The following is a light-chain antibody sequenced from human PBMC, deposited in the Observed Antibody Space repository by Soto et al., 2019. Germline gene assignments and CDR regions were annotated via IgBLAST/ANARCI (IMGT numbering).Light chain of an antibody. V-gene: IGKV1-5*03. CDR2: SAS. CDR3: QAYNGNSGLT. Sequence: DIQMTQSPSTLSASVGDRVTITCRASQNIRSWLAWYQQKPGKAPELLIYSASGLESGVPSRFSGSGSGTEFTLTISSLQPDDFATYYCQAYNGNSGLTFGGGTKVEIK. CDR1: QNIRSW. J-gene: IGKJ4*01.